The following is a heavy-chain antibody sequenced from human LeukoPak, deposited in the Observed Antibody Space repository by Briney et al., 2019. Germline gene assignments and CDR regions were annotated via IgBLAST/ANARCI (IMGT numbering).Heavy chain of an antibody. CDR2: INHSGST. CDR1: GGSFSGYY. V-gene: IGHV4-34*01. D-gene: IGHD2-2*01. CDR3: ARGEGYCSSTSCYARWFDP. Sequence: PSETLSLTCAVYGGSFSGYYWSWIRQPPGKGLEWIGEINHSGSTNYNPSLKSRVTISVDTSKNQFSLKLSSVTAVDTAVYYCARGEGYCSSTSCYARWFDPWGQGTLVTVSS. J-gene: IGHJ5*02.